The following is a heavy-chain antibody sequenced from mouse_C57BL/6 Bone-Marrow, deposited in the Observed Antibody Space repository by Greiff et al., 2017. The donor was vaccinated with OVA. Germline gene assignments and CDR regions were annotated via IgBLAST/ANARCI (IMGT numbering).Heavy chain of an antibody. CDR2: ISDGGSYT. Sequence: EVKLQESGGGLVKPGGSLKLSCAASGFTFSSYAMSWVRQTPEKRLEWVATISDGGSYTYYPDNVKGRFTISRDNAKNNLYLQMSHLKSEDTAMYYCARDYSNFAWFAYWGQGTLVTVSA. CDR3: ARDYSNFAWFAY. D-gene: IGHD2-5*01. J-gene: IGHJ3*01. V-gene: IGHV5-4*01. CDR1: GFTFSSYA.